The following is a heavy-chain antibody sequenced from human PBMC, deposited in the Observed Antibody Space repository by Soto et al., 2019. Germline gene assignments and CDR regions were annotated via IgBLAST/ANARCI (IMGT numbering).Heavy chain of an antibody. Sequence: QVQLAESGGGVVQPGRSLRLSCAASEFTFSNYAMHWVRQAPGKGLEWVAGISYDGSSKYYADPVKGRLTISRDNSKNTMNLPMNSLRDEDTALYYCVRDGVLNYNYYGMDVLGQGSTVTVSS. D-gene: IGHD2-8*01. V-gene: IGHV3-30*04. J-gene: IGHJ6*02. CDR2: ISYDGSSK. CDR1: EFTFSNYA. CDR3: VRDGVLNYNYYGMDV.